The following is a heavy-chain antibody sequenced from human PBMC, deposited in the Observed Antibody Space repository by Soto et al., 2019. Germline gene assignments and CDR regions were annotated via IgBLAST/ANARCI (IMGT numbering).Heavy chain of an antibody. CDR2: ISGYKGNT. J-gene: IGHJ6*02. CDR1: GYVFSTYG. Sequence: QAPLVQSGAEVKKPGASVKVSCKASGYVFSTYGITWVRQAPGQGLEWMGWISGYKGNTDDGQKLQGRVTLTIDASTSTAYMHLSNLKPDDTAVYYCARAEAYTSSWYAMDVWGQGTTVIVSS. D-gene: IGHD6-13*01. V-gene: IGHV1-18*01. CDR3: ARAEAYTSSWYAMDV.